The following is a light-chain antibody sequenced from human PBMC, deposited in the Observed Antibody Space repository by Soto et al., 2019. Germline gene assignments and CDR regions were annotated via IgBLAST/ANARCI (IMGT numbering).Light chain of an antibody. CDR2: DVS. J-gene: IGKJ1*01. Sequence: DIQMTHAPYTLSSSVIDSVPVTYRASQSIGRWLAWYQQKPGKAPKLLIYDVSSLESGVPSRFSGSGSGTEFTLTISSLQPDDFATYYCQQSNHCWTFGEGTKVDI. V-gene: IGKV1-5*01. CDR3: QQSNHCWT. CDR1: QSIGRW.